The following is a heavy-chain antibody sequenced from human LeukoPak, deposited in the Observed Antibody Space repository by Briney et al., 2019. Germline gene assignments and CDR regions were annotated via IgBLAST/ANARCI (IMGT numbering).Heavy chain of an antibody. Sequence: PSETLSLTCSVSGVSVASHFWSWVRQPAGKALEWIGRVSASGAISSNPSLNSRVTTSLDTSKNQFSLKLTSVAAADTAVYFCARAYCGGDCTAGGAFDVWGQGTMVTVSS. V-gene: IGHV4-4*07. CDR2: VSASGAI. CDR3: ARAYCGGDCTAGGAFDV. CDR1: GVSVASHF. D-gene: IGHD2-21*01. J-gene: IGHJ3*01.